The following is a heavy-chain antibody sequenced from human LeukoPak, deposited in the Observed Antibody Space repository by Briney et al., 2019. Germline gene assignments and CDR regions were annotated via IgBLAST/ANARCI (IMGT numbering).Heavy chain of an antibody. D-gene: IGHD7-27*01. V-gene: IGHV1-69*13. CDR2: IIPIFGTA. CDR1: GGTFSSYA. Sequence: SVKVSCKASGGTFSSYAISWVRQAPGQGLEWMGGIIPIFGTANYAQKFQGRVTITADESTSTAYMELSSLRPEDTAVYYCVRNDWGAYYFDYWGQGTLVTVSS. CDR3: VRNDWGAYYFDY. J-gene: IGHJ4*02.